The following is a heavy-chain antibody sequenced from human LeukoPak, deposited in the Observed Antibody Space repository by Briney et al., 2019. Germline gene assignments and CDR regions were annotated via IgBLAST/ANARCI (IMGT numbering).Heavy chain of an antibody. CDR3: ASLLIRNYYDSSGYYSGRFDY. D-gene: IGHD3-22*01. Sequence: GASVKLSCKCAASRFSSYAHSWVRQAPGPGLGLMGGIIPIFGTANYAQKLQGRVTITADESTSTAYMELSSLRSEDTAVYYCASLLIRNYYDSSGYYSGRFDYWGQGTLVTVSS. V-gene: IGHV1-69*13. J-gene: IGHJ4*02. CDR1: ASRFSSYA. CDR2: IIPIFGTA.